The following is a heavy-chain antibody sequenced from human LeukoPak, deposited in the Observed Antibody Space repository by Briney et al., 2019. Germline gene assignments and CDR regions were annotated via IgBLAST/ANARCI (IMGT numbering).Heavy chain of an antibody. CDR3: ARMGDTNYFDY. CDR2: ISRSSSYI. CDR1: GFTFNSYT. D-gene: IGHD1-26*01. Sequence: GGSLRLSCAASGFTFNSYTMNWVRQAPGKGLECVSSISRSSSYIYYADSVKGRFTISRDNAKNSLYLQMNSLRAEDTAVFYCARMGDTNYFDYWGQGTLVTVSS. V-gene: IGHV3-21*01. J-gene: IGHJ4*02.